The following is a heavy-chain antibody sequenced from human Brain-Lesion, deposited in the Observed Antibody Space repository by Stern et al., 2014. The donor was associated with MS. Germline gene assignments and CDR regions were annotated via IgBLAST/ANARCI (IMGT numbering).Heavy chain of an antibody. D-gene: IGHD2/OR15-2a*01. CDR2: VSYDGSNK. J-gene: IGHJ5*02. Sequence: VQLVESGGCVVQPGRPLRLSCVASGFTFGSCAIHWVRQAPGKGLEWGAGVSYDGSNKYYADSVKGRFTISRDNSQNTLYMQMSSLRPEDTAVYYCAKDRQYLTYFFDHWGQGSLVTVSS. CDR1: GFTFGSCA. V-gene: IGHV3-30*18. CDR3: AKDRQYLTYFFDH.